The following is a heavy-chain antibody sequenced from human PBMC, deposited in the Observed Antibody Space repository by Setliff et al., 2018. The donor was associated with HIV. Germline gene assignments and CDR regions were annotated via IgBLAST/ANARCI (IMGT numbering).Heavy chain of an antibody. Sequence: ASVKVSCKASGYTFTDYYIHWVRQAPGQGLEWMGWINSASGGANYAQNFQGRVTVTRDTSINTAYVELNSLKSDDTAVYYCARDYLHVFDIWGQGTMVTVSS. CDR1: GYTFTDYY. V-gene: IGHV1-2*02. CDR3: ARDYLHVFDI. CDR2: INSASGGA. J-gene: IGHJ3*02.